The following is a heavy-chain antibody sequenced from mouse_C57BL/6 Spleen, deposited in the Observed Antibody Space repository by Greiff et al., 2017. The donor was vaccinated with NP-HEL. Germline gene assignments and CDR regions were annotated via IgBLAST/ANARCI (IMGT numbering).Heavy chain of an antibody. CDR1: GYTFTDYE. CDR2: IDPETGGT. D-gene: IGHD1-1*01. J-gene: IGHJ3*01. CDR3: TRGDYYGSSYGAY. V-gene: IGHV1-15*01. Sequence: QVQLKQSGAELVRPGASVTLSCKASGYTFTDYEMHWVKQTPVHGLEWIGAIDPETGGTAYNQKFKGKAILTADKASSTAYMELRSLTSEDSAVYYCTRGDYYGSSYGAYWGQGTLVTVSA.